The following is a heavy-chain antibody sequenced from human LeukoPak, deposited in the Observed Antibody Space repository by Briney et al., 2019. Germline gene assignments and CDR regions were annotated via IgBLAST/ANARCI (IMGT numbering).Heavy chain of an antibody. V-gene: IGHV4-39*01. CDR1: GGSISSSSYY. Sequence: SETLSLTCTVSGGSISSSSYYWGWIRQPPGKGLEWIGSIYYSGSTYYNPSLKSRVTISVDTSKNQFSLKLSSVTAADTAVYYCARHCSSTSCKSYYFDYWGQGTLVTVSS. D-gene: IGHD2-2*01. J-gene: IGHJ4*02. CDR2: IYYSGST. CDR3: ARHCSSTSCKSYYFDY.